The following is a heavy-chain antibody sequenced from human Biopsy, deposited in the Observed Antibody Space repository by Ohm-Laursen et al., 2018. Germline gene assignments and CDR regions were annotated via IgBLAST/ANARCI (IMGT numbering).Heavy chain of an antibody. Sequence: SDTLSLTCNVSGGSISSYYWSWIRQSAGKGLEWIGRFYTSGDTNYNPSLKSRVSVSEDTSRRQFSLRLTSVTAADTAVYYCATGPKRLTGTSYFESWGRGILVTVSS. CDR3: ATGPKRLTGTSYFES. V-gene: IGHV4-4*07. CDR1: GGSISSYY. D-gene: IGHD1-7*01. CDR2: FYTSGDT. J-gene: IGHJ4*02.